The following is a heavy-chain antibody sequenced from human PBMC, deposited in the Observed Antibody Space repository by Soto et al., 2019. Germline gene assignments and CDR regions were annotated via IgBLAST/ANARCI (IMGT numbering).Heavy chain of an antibody. V-gene: IGHV4-34*01. CDR3: ARDRGGYGVFDY. CDR1: GGSFSGYY. D-gene: IGHD5-12*01. CDR2: INHSGST. Sequence: SETLSLTCAVYGGSFSGYYWSWIRQPPGKGLEWIGEINHSGSTNYNPSLKSRVTISVDTSKNQFSLKLSSVTAADTAVYYCARDRGGYGVFDYWGQGTLVTVS. J-gene: IGHJ4*02.